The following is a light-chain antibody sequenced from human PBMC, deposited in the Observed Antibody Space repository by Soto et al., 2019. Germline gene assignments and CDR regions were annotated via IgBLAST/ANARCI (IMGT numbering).Light chain of an antibody. CDR1: SSDFGGFNF. CDR3: SSYITTTTLFV. CDR2: EVT. J-gene: IGLJ1*01. V-gene: IGLV2-14*01. Sequence: QSALTQPASMSGSPEHPITIPCTGTSSDFGGFNFVSWFQRHPGKAPKLILYEVTNRPSGISDRFSGSKSGNTASLTISGLQAEDEADYFCSSYITTTTLFVFGTGTKLTVL.